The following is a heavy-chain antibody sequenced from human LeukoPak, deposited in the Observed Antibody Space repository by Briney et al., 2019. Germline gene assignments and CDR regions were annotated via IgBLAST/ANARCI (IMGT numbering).Heavy chain of an antibody. CDR3: ATSRGYDAFDI. CDR2: ISGSGGST. Sequence: QPGGSMRLSCAASGFTFSSYAMSWVRQAPGKGVEWVSAISGSGGSTYYADSVKGQFTISRDNSKNTLYLQMNSLRAVDTAVYYCATSRGYDAFDIWGQGTMVTVSS. V-gene: IGHV3-23*01. CDR1: GFTFSSYA. D-gene: IGHD3-16*01. J-gene: IGHJ3*02.